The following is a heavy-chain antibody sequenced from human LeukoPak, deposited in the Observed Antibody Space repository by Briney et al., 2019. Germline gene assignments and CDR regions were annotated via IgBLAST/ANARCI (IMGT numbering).Heavy chain of an antibody. CDR3: ARENYYRSGSPFDY. J-gene: IGHJ4*02. V-gene: IGHV4-34*01. CDR2: INHSGST. CDR1: GGSFSGYY. Sequence: SSETLSLTCAVYGGSFSGYYWSWIRQPPGKGLEWIGEINHSGSTNYNPSLKSRVTISVDTSKNQFSLMVTSVTAADTAVYYCARENYYRSGSPFDYWGQGILVTVSS. D-gene: IGHD3-10*01.